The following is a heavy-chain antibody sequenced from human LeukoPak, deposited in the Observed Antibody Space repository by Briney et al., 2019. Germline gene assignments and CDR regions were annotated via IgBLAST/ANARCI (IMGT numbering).Heavy chain of an antibody. CDR1: GGSFSGYY. Sequence: SETLSLTCAVYGGSFSGYYWSWIRQPPGKGLEWIGEINHSGSTNYNPSLKSRVTISVDTSKNQFSLKLSSVTAADTAVYYRASCEGLFDPWGQGTLVTVSS. CDR2: INHSGST. J-gene: IGHJ5*02. D-gene: IGHD3/OR15-3a*01. V-gene: IGHV4-34*01. CDR3: ASCEGLFDP.